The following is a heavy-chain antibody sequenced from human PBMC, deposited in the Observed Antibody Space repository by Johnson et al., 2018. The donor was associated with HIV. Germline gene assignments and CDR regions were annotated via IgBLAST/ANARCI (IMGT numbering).Heavy chain of an antibody. Sequence: QVQLVESGGGLVQRGGSLRLSCAASGFTFSNYWMSWVRQAPGKGLEWVAFIRYDGSNKYYADSVKGRFTISRDNSKNTLYLQMNSLIADDTAVYYCAKTYYYDSSGSRAFDIWGQGTMVTVSS. V-gene: IGHV3-30*02. CDR1: GFTFSNYW. CDR2: IRYDGSNK. J-gene: IGHJ3*02. CDR3: AKTYYYDSSGSRAFDI. D-gene: IGHD3-22*01.